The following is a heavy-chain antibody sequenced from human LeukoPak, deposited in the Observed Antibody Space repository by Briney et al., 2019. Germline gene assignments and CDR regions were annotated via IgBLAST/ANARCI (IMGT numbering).Heavy chain of an antibody. J-gene: IGHJ4*02. V-gene: IGHV4-4*07. CDR1: GGSISNYY. D-gene: IGHD6-6*01. Sequence: AETLSLTCTVSGGSISNYYWSWIRQPAGKGLEWIGRIYTSGSTNYNPSLKSRVTMSVDTSKTQFSLNLSSVTAADTAVYYCARESYSSSYLFDYWGQGTLVTVSS. CDR3: ARESYSSSYLFDY. CDR2: IYTSGST.